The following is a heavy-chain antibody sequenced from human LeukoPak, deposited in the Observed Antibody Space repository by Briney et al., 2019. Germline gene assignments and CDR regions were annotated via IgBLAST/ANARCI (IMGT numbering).Heavy chain of an antibody. Sequence: GASVNVSCKASGGTFSIYAISWVRPAPGQGLEWMGGIIPIFGTANYAQKFQGRVTITADESTSTAYMELSSLRSEDTAVYYCARDLYSGSYLNWGQGTLVTVSS. CDR3: ARDLYSGSYLN. CDR1: GGTFSIYA. V-gene: IGHV1-69*13. CDR2: IIPIFGTA. J-gene: IGHJ4*02. D-gene: IGHD1-26*01.